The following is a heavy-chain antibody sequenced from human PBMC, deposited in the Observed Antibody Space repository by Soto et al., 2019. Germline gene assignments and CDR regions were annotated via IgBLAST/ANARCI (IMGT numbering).Heavy chain of an antibody. CDR1: GGSISSSSYY. J-gene: IGHJ4*02. CDR3: ARLVQSGDFWSGYQADYFDY. CDR2: IYYSGST. V-gene: IGHV4-39*01. Sequence: SETLSLTCTVSGGSISSSSYYWGWIRQPPGKGLEWIGSIYYSGSTYYNPSLKSRVTISVDTSKNQFSLKLSSVTAADTAVYYCARLVQSGDFWSGYQADYFDYWGQGTLVTVSS. D-gene: IGHD3-3*01.